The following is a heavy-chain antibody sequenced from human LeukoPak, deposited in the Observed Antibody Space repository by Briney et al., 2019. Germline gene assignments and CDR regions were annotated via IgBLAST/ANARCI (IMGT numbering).Heavy chain of an antibody. V-gene: IGHV1-18*01. Sequence: ASVKVSCKASGYTFTSYDINWVRQATGQGLEWVAWISAYNGNTNYAQKLQGRVTVTTDTSTSTAYMELRSLRSDDTAIYYCARAEGVVVAAHIDVWGKGTTVTVSS. J-gene: IGHJ6*03. CDR3: ARAEGVVVAAHIDV. D-gene: IGHD2-15*01. CDR1: GYTFTSYD. CDR2: ISAYNGNT.